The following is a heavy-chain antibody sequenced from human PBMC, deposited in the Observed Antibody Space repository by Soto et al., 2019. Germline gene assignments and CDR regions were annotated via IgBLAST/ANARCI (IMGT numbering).Heavy chain of an antibody. CDR2: LVVGSGNT. J-gene: IGHJ6*03. CDR1: GFTFTNSA. D-gene: IGHD3-22*01. Sequence: QMQLVQSGPEVKKPGTSVKVSCKASGFTFTNSAIQWVRQARGQRLEWIGWLVVGSGNTNYAQKFQERVTITRDMSTSTAYMELSSLRSEDTAIYYCAASSGYYTSYYYMDVWGKGTTVTVSS. V-gene: IGHV1-58*02. CDR3: AASSGYYTSYYYMDV.